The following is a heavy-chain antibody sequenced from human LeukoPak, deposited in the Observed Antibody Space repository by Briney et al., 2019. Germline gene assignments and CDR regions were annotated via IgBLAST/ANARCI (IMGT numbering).Heavy chain of an antibody. V-gene: IGHV3-72*01. CDR2: SRKKLYGYTT. CDR1: GFTFTTYW. CDR3: ARSRNRFDDY. Sequence: GGSLTLSCAASGFTFTTYWMSWVRQAPGKGPEWVAHSRKKLYGYTTEYAASVKGRSTISRDDSKNLLFLQMNSLKTEDTAVYFCARSRNRFDDYWGQGALVAVSS. J-gene: IGHJ4*02.